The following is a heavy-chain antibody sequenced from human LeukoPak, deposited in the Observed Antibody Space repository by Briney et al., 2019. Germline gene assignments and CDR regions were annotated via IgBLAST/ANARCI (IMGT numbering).Heavy chain of an antibody. J-gene: IGHJ4*02. CDR3: ARDRGTGPNFDY. D-gene: IGHD3-10*01. V-gene: IGHV4-61*02. Sequence: SQTLSLTCTVSGGSISSGSYYWSWIRQPAGKGLEWIGRIYTSGSTNYNPSLKSRVTISVDTSKNQFSLKLSSVTAADTAVYYCARDRGTGPNFDYWGQETLVTVSS. CDR2: IYTSGST. CDR1: GGSISSGSYY.